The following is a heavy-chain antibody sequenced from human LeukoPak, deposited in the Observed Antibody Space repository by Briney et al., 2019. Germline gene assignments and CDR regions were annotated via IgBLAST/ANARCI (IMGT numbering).Heavy chain of an antibody. D-gene: IGHD3-22*01. Sequence: ASVKVSCKASGYTFTSYYMHWVRQAPGQGLEWMGIINPSGGNTSYAQKFQGRVTMTRDTSTSTVYMELSSLRAEDTAIYYCARVHPYDSSGYPFDYWGQGTLVTVSS. CDR2: INPSGGNT. J-gene: IGHJ4*02. CDR3: ARVHPYDSSGYPFDY. V-gene: IGHV1-46*01. CDR1: GYTFTSYY.